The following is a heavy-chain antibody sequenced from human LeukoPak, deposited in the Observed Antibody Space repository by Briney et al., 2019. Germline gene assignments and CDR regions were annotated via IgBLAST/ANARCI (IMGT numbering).Heavy chain of an antibody. V-gene: IGHV3-7*03. CDR2: IKQDGSEK. J-gene: IGHJ4*02. Sequence: GGSLRLSCAASGFTFSSYWMSWVRQAPGKGLEWVANIKQDGSEKYYVDSVKGRFTIPRDNAKNSLYLQMNSLRAEDTALYYCARDRYSGCSGGSCYFGYWGQGTLVTVSS. CDR1: GFTFSSYW. D-gene: IGHD2-15*01. CDR3: ARDRYSGCSGGSCYFGY.